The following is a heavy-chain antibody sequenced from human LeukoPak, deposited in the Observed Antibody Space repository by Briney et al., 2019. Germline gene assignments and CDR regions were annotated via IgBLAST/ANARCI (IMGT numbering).Heavy chain of an antibody. V-gene: IGHV5-51*01. CDR3: ARHELLWFGELFSGWFDP. J-gene: IGHJ5*02. Sequence: GESLNIFCKGSGYSFTSYWIGWVRQMPGKGLEWMGIIYPGDSDTRYSPSFQGQVTISADKSISTAYLQWSSLKASDTAMYYCARHELLWFGELFSGWFDPWGQGTLVTVSS. CDR1: GYSFTSYW. D-gene: IGHD3-10*01. CDR2: IYPGDSDT.